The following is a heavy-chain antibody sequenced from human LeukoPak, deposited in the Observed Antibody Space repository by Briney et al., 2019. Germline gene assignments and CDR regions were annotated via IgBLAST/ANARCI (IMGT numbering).Heavy chain of an antibody. J-gene: IGHJ6*03. D-gene: IGHD6-25*01. CDR1: GFTFSDYY. CDR2: ISSSGSTI. Sequence: GGSLRLSCAASGFTFSDYYMSWIRQAPGKGLEWVSYISSSGSTIYYADSVKGRFTISRDNAKNSLYLQMNSLRADDTAVYYCARFAAGGSYYYYMDAWGKGTTVTVSS. V-gene: IGHV3-11*04. CDR3: ARFAAGGSYYYYMDA.